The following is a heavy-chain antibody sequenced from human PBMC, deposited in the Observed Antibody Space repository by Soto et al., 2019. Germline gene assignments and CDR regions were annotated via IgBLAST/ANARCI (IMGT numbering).Heavy chain of an antibody. CDR3: TRDLNHDCGP. CDR1: GFTFSGYW. Sequence: EVHLVESGGGLVQPGGSLRLSCAASGFTFSGYWMTWVRQTPGKGLEGVANMNPDGSEQYYLDSVKGRFTISRDNAKNSLYLQMTSLRGEDTAVYYCTRDLNHDCGPWGQGTQVIVSS. CDR2: MNPDGSEQ. D-gene: IGHD2-21*01. V-gene: IGHV3-7*04. J-gene: IGHJ5*02.